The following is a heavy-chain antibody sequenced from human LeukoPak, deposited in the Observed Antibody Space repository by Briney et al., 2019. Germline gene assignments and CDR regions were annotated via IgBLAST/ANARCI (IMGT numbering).Heavy chain of an antibody. CDR1: GGSISSYY. J-gene: IGHJ5*02. D-gene: IGHD4-17*01. V-gene: IGHV4-59*08. CDR2: IYYSGST. Sequence: KASETLSLTCTVSGGSISSYYWSWIRQPPGKGLEWIGYIYYSGSTNYSPSLKSRVTISVDTSKNQFSLKLSSVTAADTAVYYCARQEDDYGHNWSDPWGQGTLVTVSS. CDR3: ARQEDDYGHNWSDP.